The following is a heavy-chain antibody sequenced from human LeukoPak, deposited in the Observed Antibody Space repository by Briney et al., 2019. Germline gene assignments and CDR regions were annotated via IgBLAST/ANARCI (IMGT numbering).Heavy chain of an antibody. Sequence: PGGSLRLSCAASGFTFSSYAMSWVRQALGKGLEWVSAISGSGGSTYYADSVKGRFTISRDNSKNTLYLQMNSLRAEDTAVYYCAKGGYTVGALRYYYYYGMDVWGQGTTVTVSS. D-gene: IGHD1-26*01. CDR2: ISGSGGST. V-gene: IGHV3-23*01. J-gene: IGHJ6*02. CDR1: GFTFSSYA. CDR3: AKGGYTVGALRYYYYYGMDV.